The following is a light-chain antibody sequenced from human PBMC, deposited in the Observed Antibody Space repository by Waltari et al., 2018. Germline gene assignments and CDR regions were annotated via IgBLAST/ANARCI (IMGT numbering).Light chain of an antibody. V-gene: IGKV1-6*01. Sequence: AIQMTQSPSSLSASVGDSVTITCRASQDIRDYLGWYQQKPGKAPNLLIYAASTCQSGVPSRFSGSGSGTDFTLTINSLQPEDFATYYCLQDYLYPWTFGQGTKVEI. CDR1: QDIRDY. CDR3: LQDYLYPWT. J-gene: IGKJ1*01. CDR2: AAS.